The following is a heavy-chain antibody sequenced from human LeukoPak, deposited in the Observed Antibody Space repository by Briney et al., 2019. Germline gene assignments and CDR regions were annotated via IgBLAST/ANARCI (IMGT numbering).Heavy chain of an antibody. Sequence: GGSLRLSCAVSGFTFSDHYMDWVRQAPGKGLECVSSIGSSSSYIYYADSVKGRFTISRDNAKNSLYLQMNSLRAEDTAVYYCAASTKHTAMVDYWGQGTLVTVSS. CDR2: IGSSSSYI. D-gene: IGHD5-18*01. V-gene: IGHV3-21*01. J-gene: IGHJ4*02. CDR1: GFTFSDHY. CDR3: AASTKHTAMVDY.